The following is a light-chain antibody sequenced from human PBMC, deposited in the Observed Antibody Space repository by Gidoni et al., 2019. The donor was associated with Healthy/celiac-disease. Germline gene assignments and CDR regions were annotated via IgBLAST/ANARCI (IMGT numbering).Light chain of an antibody. CDR1: SGSVSTSYY. CDR2: STN. J-gene: IGLJ3*02. Sequence: TVVTQEPSFSVSPGGPVTLTCGLSSGSVSTSYYPSWYQQTPGQAPRTLIYSTNTRSSGVPDRFSGSILGNKAALTITGAQADDESDYYCVLYMGSGTHWVFGGGTKLTVL. CDR3: VLYMGSGTHWV. V-gene: IGLV8-61*01.